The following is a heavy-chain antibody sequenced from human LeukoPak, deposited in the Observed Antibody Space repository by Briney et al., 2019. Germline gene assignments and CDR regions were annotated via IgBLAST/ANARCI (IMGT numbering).Heavy chain of an antibody. CDR1: GGSISSYY. CDR3: ARGSPMATIVFRY. CDR2: IYYSGST. V-gene: IGHV4-59*01. D-gene: IGHD5-24*01. J-gene: IGHJ4*02. Sequence: PSETLSPTCTVSGGSISSYYWNWIRQPPGKGLEWLGYIYYSGSTNYNPSLKSRVTISVDTSKNQFSLKLSSVTAADTAVYYCARGSPMATIVFRYWGQGTLVTVSS.